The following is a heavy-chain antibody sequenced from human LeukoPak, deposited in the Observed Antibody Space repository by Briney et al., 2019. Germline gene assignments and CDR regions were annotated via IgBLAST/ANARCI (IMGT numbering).Heavy chain of an antibody. J-gene: IGHJ4*02. V-gene: IGHV4-4*07. Sequence: SETLSLTCTVSGGSISSYYWSSIRQPAGKGLEWIGRIYTSGSTNYNPSLKSRVTMSVDTSKNRFSLKLSSVTAADTAVYYCARARRYCSGGSCNSGAFDYWGQGTLVTVSS. D-gene: IGHD2-15*01. CDR3: ARARRYCSGGSCNSGAFDY. CDR1: GGSISSYY. CDR2: IYTSGST.